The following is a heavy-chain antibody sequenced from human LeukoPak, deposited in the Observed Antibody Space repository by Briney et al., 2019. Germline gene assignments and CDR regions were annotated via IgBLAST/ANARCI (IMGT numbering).Heavy chain of an antibody. J-gene: IGHJ4*02. CDR2: INPNSGDT. V-gene: IGHV1-2*06. CDR3: ARDYCSSTSCLFDY. D-gene: IGHD2-2*01. Sequence: ASVTVSCKTSGYTFTGYHMHWVRQAPGQGLEWMGRINPNSGDTNYAQKFQGRVTMTRDTSISTAYMELSRLTSDDTAMYYCARDYCSSTSCLFDYWGQGTLVTVSP. CDR1: GYTFTGYH.